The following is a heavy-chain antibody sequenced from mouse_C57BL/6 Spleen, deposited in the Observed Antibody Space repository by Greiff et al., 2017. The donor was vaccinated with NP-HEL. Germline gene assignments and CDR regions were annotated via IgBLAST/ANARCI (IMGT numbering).Heavy chain of an antibody. V-gene: IGHV1-4*01. CDR3: ARSTMVMYYFDY. CDR1: GYTFTSYT. J-gene: IGHJ2*01. D-gene: IGHD2-2*01. CDR2: INPSSGYT. Sequence: QVQLQQSGAELARPGASVKMSCKASGYTFTSYTMHWVKQRPGQGLEWIGYINPSSGYTKYNQKFKDKATLTADKSSSTAYMQLSSLTSEDSAVYYCARSTMVMYYFDYWGQGTTLTVSS.